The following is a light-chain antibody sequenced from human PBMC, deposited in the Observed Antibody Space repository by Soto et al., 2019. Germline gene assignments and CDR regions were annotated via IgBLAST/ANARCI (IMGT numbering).Light chain of an antibody. CDR1: QSISSW. CDR3: QQYNSYSQP. V-gene: IGKV1-5*01. CDR2: DAS. J-gene: IGKJ1*01. Sequence: DIQMTQSPSTLSASVGDRVTITCRASQSISSWLAWDQQKPGKAPKLLIYDASSLESGVASRLSGSGYGTAFTLHISSLQPDDFATYYCQQYNSYSQPFGHGTKVDI.